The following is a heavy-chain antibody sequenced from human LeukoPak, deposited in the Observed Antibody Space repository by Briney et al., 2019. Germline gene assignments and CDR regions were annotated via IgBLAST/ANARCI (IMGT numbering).Heavy chain of an antibody. J-gene: IGHJ4*02. CDR1: GFSFSGYA. CDR3: ARDRTRSVGSSLGRALMLVY. D-gene: IGHD5-12*01. Sequence: GGSLRLSCTVSGFSFSGYAFTWVRQAPGKGLEFVSSISVTGSNIYYADSVKGRFTITRDNSKNTLDLQMNSLRSEDTAVYFCARDRTRSVGSSLGRALMLVYWGQGTLVTVSS. CDR2: ISVTGSNI. V-gene: IGHV3-23*01.